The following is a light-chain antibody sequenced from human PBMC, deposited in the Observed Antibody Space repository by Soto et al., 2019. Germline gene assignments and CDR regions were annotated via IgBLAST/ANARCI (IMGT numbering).Light chain of an antibody. V-gene: IGLV2-14*02. CDR2: EVS. Sequence: QSVLTQPASASGSPGQSITISCNGTTADVGNSKFVSWYQQYPGKAPKLMIYEVSNRPSGVSNRFSGSKSGNTASLTISGLQAEDEADYYCSSYTSSSTLVVFGGGTKLTVL. J-gene: IGLJ2*01. CDR1: TADVGNSKF. CDR3: SSYTSSSTLVV.